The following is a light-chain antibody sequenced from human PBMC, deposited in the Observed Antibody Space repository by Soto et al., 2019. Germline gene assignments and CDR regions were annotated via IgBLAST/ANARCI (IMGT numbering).Light chain of an antibody. V-gene: IGLV2-14*01. J-gene: IGLJ1*01. CDR1: SSDGGGYNY. CDR3: GAHTSSSTLV. Sequence: QSVLTQPASVSGSPGQSISISCIGTSSDGGGYNYVSWYQQHPGKAPKVMIYEVSNRPSGVSNRFSGSKSGNTASLTIAGRQAEDDADYNCGAHTSSSTLVFGTGTKVTVL. CDR2: EVS.